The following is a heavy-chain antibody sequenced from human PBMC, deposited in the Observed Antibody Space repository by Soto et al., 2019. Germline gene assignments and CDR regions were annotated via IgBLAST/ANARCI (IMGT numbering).Heavy chain of an antibody. Sequence: QVQLVESGGGVVQPGRSLSLSCAASGFTFSDYPMHWFRQAPGKGLEWVAVISYDGRVKYYVDSVKGRFTISRDDSKNTLYLQMNSLRVDDTAVYYCARDFIVGAPDYFDYWCQGTLVTVSS. J-gene: IGHJ4*02. V-gene: IGHV3-30*04. CDR3: ARDFIVGAPDYFDY. D-gene: IGHD1-26*01. CDR1: GFTFSDYP. CDR2: ISYDGRVK.